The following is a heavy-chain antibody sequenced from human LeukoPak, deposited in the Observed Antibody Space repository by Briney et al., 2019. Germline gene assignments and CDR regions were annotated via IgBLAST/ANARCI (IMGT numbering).Heavy chain of an antibody. Sequence: GASVKVPCKASGGTFSSYAISWVRQAPGQGLEWMGGIIPIFGTANYAQKFQGRVTITADESTSTAYMELSSLRSEDTAVYYCARDDDYYDSSGFDPWGQGTLVTVSS. CDR3: ARDDDYYDSSGFDP. D-gene: IGHD3-22*01. CDR2: IIPIFGTA. V-gene: IGHV1-69*13. J-gene: IGHJ5*02. CDR1: GGTFSSYA.